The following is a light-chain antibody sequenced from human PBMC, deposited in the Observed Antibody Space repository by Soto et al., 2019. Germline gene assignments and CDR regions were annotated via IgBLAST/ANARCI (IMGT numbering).Light chain of an antibody. CDR1: SGHSSYA. CDR3: QTWGTGIRV. V-gene: IGLV4-69*01. CDR2: VNSDGSH. Sequence: QLVLTQSPSASASLGASVKLTCTLDSGHSSYAIAWHQQQPEKGPRFLMKVNSDGSHNKGDGIPDRFSGSSSGAERYLTITRLQSEDEADYYCQTWGTGIRVFGGGTKLTVL. J-gene: IGLJ3*02.